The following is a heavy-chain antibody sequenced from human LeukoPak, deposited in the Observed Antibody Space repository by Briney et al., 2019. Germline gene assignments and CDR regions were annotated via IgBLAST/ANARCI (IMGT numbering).Heavy chain of an antibody. Sequence: GGSLRLSCAASGFTFSSYEMNWVRQAPGKGLEWVSYISSSGSTIYYADSVKGRFTISRDNSKNTLYLQMNSLRAEDTAVYYCAGLPLGGATQTRFDYWGQGTLVTVSS. V-gene: IGHV3-48*03. D-gene: IGHD1-26*01. CDR3: AGLPLGGATQTRFDY. CDR1: GFTFSSYE. J-gene: IGHJ4*02. CDR2: ISSSGSTI.